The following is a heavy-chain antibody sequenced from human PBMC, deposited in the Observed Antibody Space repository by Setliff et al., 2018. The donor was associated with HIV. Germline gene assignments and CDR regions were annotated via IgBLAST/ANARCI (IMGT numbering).Heavy chain of an antibody. CDR2: IYPTGSS. CDR1: GGSITTYY. J-gene: IGHJ3*02. CDR3: AREVDNPRDAFDI. V-gene: IGHV4-4*07. Sequence: SETLSLTCTVSGGSITTYYWSWIRQPAGKGLEWIGHIYPTGSSDYNPSLKSRVTMSIDTSKNQFSLKLSSMTAADTALYYCAREVDNPRDAFDIWAQGTMVTVSS.